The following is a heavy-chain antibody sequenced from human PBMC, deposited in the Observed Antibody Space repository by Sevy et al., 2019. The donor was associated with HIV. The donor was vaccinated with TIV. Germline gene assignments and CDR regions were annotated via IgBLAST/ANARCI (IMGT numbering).Heavy chain of an antibody. D-gene: IGHD6-13*01. J-gene: IGHJ6*02. V-gene: IGHV4-39*02. CDR1: GGTIVSSGHY. CDR3: AREAAGYDYYYGMDV. Sequence: SETLSLTCSVSGGTIVSSGHYWGWIRQTPGKGLEWIGSIYYNGHTYYNPSLNSRLTISIDTSKNQFSLNLSSVTAADTAIYFCAREAAGYDYYYGMDVWGQGTTVTVSS. CDR2: IYYNGHT.